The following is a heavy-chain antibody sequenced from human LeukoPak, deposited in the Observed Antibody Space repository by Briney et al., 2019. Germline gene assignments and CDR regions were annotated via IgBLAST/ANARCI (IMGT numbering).Heavy chain of an antibody. CDR2: INHSGST. Sequence: SETLSLTCAVYGGSFSGYYWSWIRQPPGKGLEWIGEINHSGSTNYNPSLKSRVTISVDTSKNQSSLKLSSVTAADTAVYYCARGGPYGDYFDYWGQGTLVTVSS. J-gene: IGHJ4*02. CDR3: ARGGPYGDYFDY. D-gene: IGHD4-17*01. V-gene: IGHV4-34*01. CDR1: GGSFSGYY.